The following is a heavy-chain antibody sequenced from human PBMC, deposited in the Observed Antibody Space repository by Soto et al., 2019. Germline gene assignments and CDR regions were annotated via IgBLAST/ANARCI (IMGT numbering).Heavy chain of an antibody. CDR2: ISGSGGST. V-gene: IGHV3-23*01. J-gene: IGHJ6*02. D-gene: IGHD2-8*01. Sequence: EVQLLESGGGLVQPGGSLRLSCAASGFTFSSYAMSWVRQAPGKGLEWVSAISGSGGSTYYADSVKGRFTISRDNSKNTLYLQMNSLRAEDTAVYYCAKALIVLMVYAPLGMDVWGQGTTVTVSS. CDR1: GFTFSSYA. CDR3: AKALIVLMVYAPLGMDV.